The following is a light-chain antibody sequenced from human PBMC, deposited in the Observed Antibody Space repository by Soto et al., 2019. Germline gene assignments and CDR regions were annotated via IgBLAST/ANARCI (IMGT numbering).Light chain of an antibody. Sequence: QAVVTQEPSLTVSPGGTVTLTCASSTGAVTSAHFPYWFQQKPGQAPRPLMYNTNNKHSWTPARFSGSLLGGKAALTLSCAQSEDEAEYYCLLSYGGARVFGGGTKLTVL. CDR2: NTN. CDR1: TGAVTSAHF. V-gene: IGLV7-46*01. J-gene: IGLJ2*01. CDR3: LLSYGGARV.